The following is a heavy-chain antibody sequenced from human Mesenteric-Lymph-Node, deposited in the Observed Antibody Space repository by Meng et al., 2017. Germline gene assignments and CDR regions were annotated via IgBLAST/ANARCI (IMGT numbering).Heavy chain of an antibody. J-gene: IGHJ4*02. V-gene: IGHV3-21*01. CDR2: ISSSSSYI. D-gene: IGHD6-19*01. CDR1: GFTFSSYS. CDR3: ASSNTYSSGVDY. Sequence: GESLKISCAASGFTFSSYSMNWVRQAPGKGLEWVSSISSSSSYIYYADSVKGRFTISRDNSKNTLYLQMNSLRAEDTAVYYCASSNTYSSGVDYWGQGTLVTVSS.